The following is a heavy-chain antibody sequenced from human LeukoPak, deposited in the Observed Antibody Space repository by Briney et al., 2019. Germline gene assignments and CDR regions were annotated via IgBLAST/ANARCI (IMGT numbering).Heavy chain of an antibody. J-gene: IGHJ4*02. CDR2: IKTDGSFS. D-gene: IGHD4-17*01. Sequence: GGSLRLSCAASGFTFNSYWMHWVRQAPGKGLVWVSRIKTDGSFSDYADAVKGRFTISRDNAKNTLYRQMNSLRAEDSAVYYCVKDRTTVTLFDYWGQGALVTVSS. CDR1: GFTFNSYW. V-gene: IGHV3-74*01. CDR3: VKDRTTVTLFDY.